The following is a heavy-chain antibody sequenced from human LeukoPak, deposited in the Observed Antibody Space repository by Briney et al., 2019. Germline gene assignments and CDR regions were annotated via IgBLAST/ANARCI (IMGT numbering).Heavy chain of an antibody. CDR1: GFTFSSYW. V-gene: IGHV3-7*03. CDR3: ARKGNAFDF. CDR2: IQEDGSEQ. D-gene: IGHD3-10*01. Sequence: GGSLRLSCAASGFTFSSYWMSWVRQAPGKGLEWVANIQEDGSEQYYVDSVRGRFTISRDNTKNSLYLQMDSLRAEDTAVYYCARKGNAFDFWGQGTMVTVSS. J-gene: IGHJ3*01.